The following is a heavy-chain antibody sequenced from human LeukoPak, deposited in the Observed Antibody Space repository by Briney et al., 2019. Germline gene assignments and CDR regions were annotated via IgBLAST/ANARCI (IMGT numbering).Heavy chain of an antibody. Sequence: SETLSLTCTVSGGSISSGNYYWSWIRQPAGKGLEWIGRIYSSGNTDSNPSLKGRVTISIDTSKNQFSLRLSSVTAADTAVYYCARDVVWTGYPYYFDYWGQGTLVTVSS. CDR3: ARDVVWTGYPYYFDY. J-gene: IGHJ4*02. CDR1: GGSISSGNYY. V-gene: IGHV4-61*02. D-gene: IGHD3/OR15-3a*01. CDR2: IYSSGNT.